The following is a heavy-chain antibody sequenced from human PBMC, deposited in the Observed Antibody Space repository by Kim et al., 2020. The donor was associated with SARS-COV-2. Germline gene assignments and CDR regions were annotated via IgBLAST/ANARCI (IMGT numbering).Heavy chain of an antibody. V-gene: IGHV4-31*02. J-gene: IGHJ3*02. CDR3: ARYLGHLLNAAVDI. Sequence: NPSLKSRVTISVDTSKNQFSLKLSSVTAADTAVYYCARYLGHLLNAAVDIWGQGTMVTVSS. D-gene: IGHD2-15*01.